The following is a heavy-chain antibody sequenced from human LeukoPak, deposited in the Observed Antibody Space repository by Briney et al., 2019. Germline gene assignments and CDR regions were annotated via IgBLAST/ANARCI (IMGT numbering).Heavy chain of an antibody. Sequence: SETLSLTCTVSGGSISSYYWSWIRQPPGKGLEWIGYICYSGSTNYNPSLKSRVTISVDTSKNQFSLKLSSVTAADTAVYYCARDSGHYYGSGSYYTKLDYWGQGTLVTVSS. CDR1: GGSISSYY. J-gene: IGHJ4*02. D-gene: IGHD3-10*01. V-gene: IGHV4-59*12. CDR2: ICYSGST. CDR3: ARDSGHYYGSGSYYTKLDY.